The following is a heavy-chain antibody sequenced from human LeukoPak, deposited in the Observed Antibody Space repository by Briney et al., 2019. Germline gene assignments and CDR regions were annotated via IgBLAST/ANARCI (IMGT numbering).Heavy chain of an antibody. CDR1: GFTVSSNY. Sequence: PGGSLRLSCAASGFTVSSNYMSWVRQAPGKGLEWVSTISGSGGSTHYADSVKGRFTISRDNSKNTLYLQMNSLRAEDTAVYYCAKDRPPVVTTSLFDYWGQGTLVTVSS. CDR3: AKDRPPVVTTSLFDY. J-gene: IGHJ4*02. CDR2: ISGSGGST. V-gene: IGHV3-23*01. D-gene: IGHD5-12*01.